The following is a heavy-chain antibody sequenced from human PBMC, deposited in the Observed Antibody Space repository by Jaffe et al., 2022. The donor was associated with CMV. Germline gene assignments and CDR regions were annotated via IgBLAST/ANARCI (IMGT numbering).Heavy chain of an antibody. CDR1: GYSFTSYW. CDR3: ARHPNISERYCTNGVCYTVDYYYYGMDV. V-gene: IGHV5-51*01. D-gene: IGHD2-8*01. J-gene: IGHJ6*02. Sequence: EVQLVQSGAEVKKPGESLKISCKGSGYSFTSYWIGWVRQMPGKGLEWMGIIYPGDSDTRYSPSFQGQVTISADKSISTAYLQWSSLKASDTAMYYCARHPNISERYCTNGVCYTVDYYYYGMDVWGQGTTVTVSS. CDR2: IYPGDSDT.